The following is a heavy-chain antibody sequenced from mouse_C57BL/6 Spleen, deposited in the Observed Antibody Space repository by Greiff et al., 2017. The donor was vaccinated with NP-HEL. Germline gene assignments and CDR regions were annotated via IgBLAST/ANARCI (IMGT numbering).Heavy chain of an antibody. J-gene: IGHJ3*01. CDR3: ARDSSGYAWFAY. Sequence: HVQLQQSGTELVKPGASVKLSCKASGYTFTSYWMHWVKQRPGQGLEWIGNINPSNGGTNYNEKFKSKATLTVDKSSSTAYMQLSSLTSEDSAVYYCARDSSGYAWFAYWGQGTLVTVSA. CDR1: GYTFTSYW. V-gene: IGHV1-53*01. D-gene: IGHD3-2*02. CDR2: INPSNGGT.